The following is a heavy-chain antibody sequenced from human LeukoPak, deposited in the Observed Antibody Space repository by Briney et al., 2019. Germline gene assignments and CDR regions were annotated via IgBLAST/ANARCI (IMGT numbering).Heavy chain of an antibody. CDR2: IYHSGST. V-gene: IGHV4-30-2*01. D-gene: IGHD6-13*01. J-gene: IGHJ5*02. CDR1: GGSISSGGYY. CDR3: ARDHSDSSSWDNWFDP. Sequence: SQTLSLTCTVSGGSISSGGYYWSWIRQPPGKGLEWIGYIYHSGSTYYNPSLKSRVTISVDTSKNQFSLKLSSVTAADTAVYYCARDHSDSSSWDNWFDPWGQGTLVTVSS.